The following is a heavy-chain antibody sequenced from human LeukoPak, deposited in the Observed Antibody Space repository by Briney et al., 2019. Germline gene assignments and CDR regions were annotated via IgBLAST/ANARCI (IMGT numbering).Heavy chain of an antibody. CDR2: IRYDGSNK. V-gene: IGHV3-30*02. CDR3: AKDSSPYDFLSGYYSSIFDY. CDR1: VFTFSSYG. Sequence: GGSLRLSCAASVFTFSSYGMHGVRQAPGKGLEGVAFIRYDGSNKYYADSVKGRFTISRDNSKNTLHLQMNSLRAEDTAVYYCAKDSSPYDFLSGYYSSIFDYWGQGALVTVSS. J-gene: IGHJ4*02. D-gene: IGHD3-3*01.